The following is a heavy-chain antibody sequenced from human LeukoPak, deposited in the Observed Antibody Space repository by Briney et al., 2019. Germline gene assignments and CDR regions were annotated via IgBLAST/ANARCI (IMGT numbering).Heavy chain of an antibody. V-gene: IGHV1-2*02. J-gene: IGHJ4*02. CDR1: GYTFTGYY. D-gene: IGHD3-22*01. CDR3: ARAGVYDQGGLDFDY. Sequence: GVSVKVSCKASGYTFTGYYIHWMRQAPGQGLEWMGWINPNSGGTNYAQKFQGRVTMTRDTSISTAYMELRGLTSDNTAVYYCARAGVYDQGGLDFDYWGQGTLVIVSS. CDR2: INPNSGGT.